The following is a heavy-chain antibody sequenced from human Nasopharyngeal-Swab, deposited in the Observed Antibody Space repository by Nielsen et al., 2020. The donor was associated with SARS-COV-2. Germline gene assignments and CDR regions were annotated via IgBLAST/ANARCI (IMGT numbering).Heavy chain of an antibody. CDR3: ARDSSGWHY. V-gene: IGHV4-39*07. CDR1: GGSISSSSYY. J-gene: IGHJ4*02. Sequence: SETLSLTCTVSGGSISSSSYYWVWIRQPPGKGLEWIGSIYYSGSTYYNPSLKSRVTISVDTSKNQFSLRLNSVTSADTAMYYCARDSSGWHYWGQGTLVTVSS. CDR2: IYYSGST. D-gene: IGHD6-19*01.